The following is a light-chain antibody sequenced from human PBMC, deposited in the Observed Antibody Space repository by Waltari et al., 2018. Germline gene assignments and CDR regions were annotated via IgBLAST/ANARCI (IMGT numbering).Light chain of an antibody. Sequence: QSALTQPASVSGSPGQSITISCTGSNSDIGTYNFVSWYQQHPDKAPKLMIYDVSKRASGVSGRFAGSKSGNTASLTISGLQAEDEADYYCCSHTGGSTFVIFGGGTKLTVL. CDR1: NSDIGTYNF. V-gene: IGLV2-23*02. CDR3: CSHTGGSTFVI. CDR2: DVS. J-gene: IGLJ2*01.